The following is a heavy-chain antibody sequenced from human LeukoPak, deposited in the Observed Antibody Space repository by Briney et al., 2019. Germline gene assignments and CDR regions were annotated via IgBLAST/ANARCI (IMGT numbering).Heavy chain of an antibody. V-gene: IGHV1-46*01. D-gene: IGHD3-9*01. J-gene: IGHJ5*02. Sequence: EASVKVSCKTSGYSFARHWIHWVRQAPGQGLEWVGLINPDGGYTVYAQKFQGRVSVTRDMSSSTVYMELSRLRYEDTAVYYCARDHSNDDKSWWFDPWGQGTLVSVSA. CDR1: GYSFARHW. CDR2: INPDGGYT. CDR3: ARDHSNDDKSWWFDP.